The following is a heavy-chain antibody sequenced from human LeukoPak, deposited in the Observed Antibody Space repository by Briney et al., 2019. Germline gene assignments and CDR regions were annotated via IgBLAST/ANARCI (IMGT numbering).Heavy chain of an antibody. CDR2: IYYSGST. CDR3: ARFRGSGWYYFDF. D-gene: IGHD6-19*01. Sequence: SETPSLTCTVSGGSISNFYWSWIRQPPGEGLEWIGYIYYSGSTNYNPSLKSRVTISIDTSKNQFSLNLTSVTAADTAVYYCARFRGSGWYYFDFWGQGTLVTVSS. J-gene: IGHJ4*02. V-gene: IGHV4-59*08. CDR1: GGSISNFY.